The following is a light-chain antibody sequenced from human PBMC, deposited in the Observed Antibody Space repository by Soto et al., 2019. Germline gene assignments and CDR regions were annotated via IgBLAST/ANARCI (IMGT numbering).Light chain of an antibody. J-gene: IGKJ1*01. Sequence: EIVFTQSPGTLSLSPGERATLSCRASQSVSSSYLAWYQQKPGQAPRLLIYGASSRATGIPDRFSGSGSGTEFTLTISRLEPEDFEVYYCQQYGSSTWTFGQGTKVDIK. CDR3: QQYGSSTWT. V-gene: IGKV3-20*01. CDR1: QSVSSSY. CDR2: GAS.